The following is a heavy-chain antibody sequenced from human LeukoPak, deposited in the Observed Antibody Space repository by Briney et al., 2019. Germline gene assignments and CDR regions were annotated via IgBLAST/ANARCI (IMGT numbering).Heavy chain of an antibody. V-gene: IGHV3-74*01. CDR2: INSDGSST. J-gene: IGHJ4*02. Sequence: GGSLRLSCAASGFTFSSYWMHWVRQAPGKGLVWVSRINSDGSSTSYADSVKGRFTISRDNAKNTLYLQMNSLRAKDTAVYYCARDPDSSGYYWNWGRGTLVTVSS. CDR3: ARDPDSSGYYWN. CDR1: GFTFSSYW. D-gene: IGHD3-22*01.